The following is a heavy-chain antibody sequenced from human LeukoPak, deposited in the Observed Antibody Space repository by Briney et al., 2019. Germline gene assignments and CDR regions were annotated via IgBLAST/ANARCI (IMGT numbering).Heavy chain of an antibody. CDR1: GFTFSSYS. CDR2: ISSSSSYI. J-gene: IGHJ4*02. Sequence: RSLRLSCAASGFTFSSYSMNWVRQAPGKGLEWVSSISSSSSYIYYADSVKGRFTISRDNAKNSLYLQMNSLRAEDTAVYYCARDAPDGTNFDYWGQGTLVTVSS. D-gene: IGHD2-2*01. CDR3: ARDAPDGTNFDY. V-gene: IGHV3-21*01.